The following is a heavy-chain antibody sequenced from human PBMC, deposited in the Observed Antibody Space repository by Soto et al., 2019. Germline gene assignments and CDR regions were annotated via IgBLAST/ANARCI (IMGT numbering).Heavy chain of an antibody. V-gene: IGHV1-2*02. D-gene: IGHD1-1*01. CDR2: IKSNSGGT. CDR1: RNSFIDYY. Sequence: QVEPVQSGAEVRKPGASVKVSCKASRNSFIDYYIHWVRQAPGQGLEWMGWIKSNSGGTKYAQRFQGRVTMTRDTSISTIYMELSRLKSDDTAVYYCAREDYNWNDYYYYGMDVWGQGTTVIVSS. CDR3: AREDYNWNDYYYYGMDV. J-gene: IGHJ6*02.